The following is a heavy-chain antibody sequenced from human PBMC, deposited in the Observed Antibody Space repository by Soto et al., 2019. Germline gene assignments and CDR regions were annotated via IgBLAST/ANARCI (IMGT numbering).Heavy chain of an antibody. Sequence: GGSLRLSCAASGFTFSSYDMHWVRQATGKGLEWVSAIGTAGDTYYPGSVKGRFTISRENAKNSLYLQMNSLRAEDTAVYYCARDTKVRGYGYLYAMDVWGQGTTVTVSS. D-gene: IGHD5-18*01. CDR2: IGTAGDT. CDR1: GFTFSSYD. J-gene: IGHJ6*02. CDR3: ARDTKVRGYGYLYAMDV. V-gene: IGHV3-13*01.